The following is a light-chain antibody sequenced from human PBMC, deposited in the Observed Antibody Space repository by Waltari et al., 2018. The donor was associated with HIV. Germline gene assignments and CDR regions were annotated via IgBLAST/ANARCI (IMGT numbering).Light chain of an antibody. J-gene: IGLJ3*02. V-gene: IGLV1-44*01. CDR1: RSNIGSNA. CDR2: TNN. CDR3: AAWDASLNNWV. Sequence: QSVLTQPPSASGTPGQRVTISCSGSRSNIGSNAVNWYQHFPGKAPKLLIHTNNQLPAGVPDRCSGSNSGTSASLAISGLQSEDEADYYCAAWDASLNNWVFGGGTKLTVL.